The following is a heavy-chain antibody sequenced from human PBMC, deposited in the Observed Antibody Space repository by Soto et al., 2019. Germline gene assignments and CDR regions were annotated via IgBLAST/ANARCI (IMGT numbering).Heavy chain of an antibody. D-gene: IGHD1-1*01. CDR1: GFTVSSNF. V-gene: IGHV3-53*01. Sequence: GGSLRLSCAASGFTVSSNFMSWVRQAPGKGLEWVSVIYSGGSGGSTYYVDSVKGRFTISRDNSKNTLYLHMNSLRAEDTAVYYCTRDTTGPDDHWGQGTLVTVSS. J-gene: IGHJ4*02. CDR2: IYSGGSGGST. CDR3: TRDTTGPDDH.